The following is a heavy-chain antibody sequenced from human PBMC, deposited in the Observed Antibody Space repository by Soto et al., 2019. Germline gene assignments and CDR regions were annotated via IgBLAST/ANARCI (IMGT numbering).Heavy chain of an antibody. CDR3: ARDRGYYDSSGEFDAFDI. CDR1: GGTFSSYA. Sequence: QVQLVQSGAEVKKPGSSVKVSCKASGGTFSSYAISWVRQAPGQGLEWMGGIIPIFGTANYAQKFQGRVKITADESTSTAYMELSSLRSEDTAVYYCARDRGYYDSSGEFDAFDIWGQGTMVTVSS. J-gene: IGHJ3*02. V-gene: IGHV1-69*01. CDR2: IIPIFGTA. D-gene: IGHD3-22*01.